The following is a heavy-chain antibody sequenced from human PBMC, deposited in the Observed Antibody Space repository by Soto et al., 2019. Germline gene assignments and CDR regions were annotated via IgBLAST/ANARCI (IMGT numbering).Heavy chain of an antibody. CDR1: GFPFSSFG. CDR2: ISYDGSNK. V-gene: IGHV3-30*18. CDR3: AKDAIAVAGYYYFDY. D-gene: IGHD6-19*01. J-gene: IGHJ4*02. Sequence: GALRLSWAASGFPFSSFGLPWVRQAPSKGLEWVAVISYDGSNKYYADSVKGRFTISRDKSKNTLYLQMNSLRAEDTAVYYCAKDAIAVAGYYYFDYWGQGTLVTVSS.